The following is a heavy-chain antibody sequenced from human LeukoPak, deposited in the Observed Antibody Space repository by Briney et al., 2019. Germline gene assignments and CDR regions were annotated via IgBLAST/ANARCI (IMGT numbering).Heavy chain of an antibody. V-gene: IGHV4-34*01. CDR3: ARGHIQWLILVFQYYFDY. D-gene: IGHD6-19*01. CDR1: GGSFSGFY. J-gene: IGHJ4*02. CDR2: IIHSGST. Sequence: SETLSLTCAVYGGSFSGFYWRWIRQPPGKGLEWIGEIIHSGSTNYNPSLKSRVTISVDTSKNQFSLKLSSVTAADTAVYYCARGHIQWLILVFQYYFDYWGQGTLVTVSS.